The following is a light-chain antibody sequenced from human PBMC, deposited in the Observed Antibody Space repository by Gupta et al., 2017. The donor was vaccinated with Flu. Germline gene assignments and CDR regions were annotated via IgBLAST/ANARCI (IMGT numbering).Light chain of an antibody. CDR3: QQYNNWPQIT. Sequence: EEATLTCRASQSVSRYLAWYHQKPGQAPRLLIYCASTRATCIPARFSGSGSGTEFTLTISSLQSEDFAVYYCQQYNNWPQITFGQGTRLEIK. J-gene: IGKJ5*01. V-gene: IGKV3-15*01. CDR1: QSVSRY. CDR2: CAS.